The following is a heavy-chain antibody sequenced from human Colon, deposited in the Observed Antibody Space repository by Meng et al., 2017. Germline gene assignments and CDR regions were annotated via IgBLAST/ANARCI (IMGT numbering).Heavy chain of an antibody. D-gene: IGHD3-16*01. CDR2: IYSGGHI. Sequence: QLQLQESGPGLVKPSENLSLTCAVSGGSISNLYYSWIRQPPGKGLEWVGYIYSGGHINYNPSLKSRATISIDTSKNQLSLNLTSVTADDTAVYYCARNWVGGGLLFDHWGQGTLVTVSS. CDR3: ARNWVGGGLLFDH. J-gene: IGHJ4*02. CDR1: GGSISNLY. V-gene: IGHV4-59*11.